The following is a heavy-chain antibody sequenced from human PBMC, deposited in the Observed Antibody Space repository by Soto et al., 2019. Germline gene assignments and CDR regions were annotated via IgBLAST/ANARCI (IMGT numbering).Heavy chain of an antibody. J-gene: IGHJ4*02. CDR3: ASSAVALGVDY. CDR1: GGSISSYY. D-gene: IGHD3-16*01. CDR2: IYYSGST. Sequence: SETLSLTCTVSGGSISSYYWSWIRQPPGKGLEWIGYIYYSGSTNYNPSLKSRVTISVDTSNNQFSLKLSSVTAADTAVYYCASSAVALGVDYWGQGTLVTVSS. V-gene: IGHV4-59*01.